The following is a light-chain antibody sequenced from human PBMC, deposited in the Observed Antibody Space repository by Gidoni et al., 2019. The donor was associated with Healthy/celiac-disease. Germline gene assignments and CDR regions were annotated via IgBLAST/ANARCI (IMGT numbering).Light chain of an antibody. CDR3: QAWDSSCVV. Sequence: SYELPQPPSVSVSPGQTASITCPGDKLGDKYACWYQQKPGQSPVLVIYQDSKRPSGIPERFSGSNSGNTATLTISGTQAMDEADYYCQAWDSSCVVFGGGTKLTVL. V-gene: IGLV3-1*01. CDR1: KLGDKY. J-gene: IGLJ2*01. CDR2: QDS.